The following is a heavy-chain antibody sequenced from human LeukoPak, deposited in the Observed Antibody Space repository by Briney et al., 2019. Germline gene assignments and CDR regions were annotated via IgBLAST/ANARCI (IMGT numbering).Heavy chain of an antibody. V-gene: IGHV4-31*03. J-gene: IGHJ4*02. D-gene: IGHD1-26*01. CDR3: ATAGWEAFYFDP. CDR1: AGSISRGGYY. Sequence: SETPPHTCTVSAGSISRGGYYCNWRHQPPKNLLEWIGFTSYSEGTYYNPSLLSRIIISVDISQNQFSLKMRDGTAADAAVYFCATAGWEAFYFDPWGQGALVAVSS. CDR2: TSYSEGT.